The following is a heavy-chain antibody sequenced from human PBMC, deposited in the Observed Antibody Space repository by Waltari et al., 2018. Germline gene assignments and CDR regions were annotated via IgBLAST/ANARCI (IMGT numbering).Heavy chain of an antibody. CDR2: ILPSGGT. Sequence: QVQLQQWGAGLLKPSETLSLTCVIHSGSFSGFHWSWLRQPPGQGLEWSGEILPSGGTNYNPSLKSRVTMAVDTFKNQFSLKVVSVDAADTAVYYCARGGDCGGDCVLGYWGQGTLVTVSS. CDR1: SGSFSGFH. D-gene: IGHD2-21*02. CDR3: ARGGDCGGDCVLGY. V-gene: IGHV4-34*01. J-gene: IGHJ4*02.